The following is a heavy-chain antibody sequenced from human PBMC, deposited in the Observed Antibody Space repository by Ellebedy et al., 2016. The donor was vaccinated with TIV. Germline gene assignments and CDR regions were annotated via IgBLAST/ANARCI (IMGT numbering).Heavy chain of an antibody. V-gene: IGHV3-53*01. CDR1: GASVSSYF. Sequence: PSETLSLTCTASGASVSSYFWSWVRQAPGKGLEWVSGIVGSGAEKYADSVKGRFTISRDNSKRTVDLQMRSVRAEDTAVYFCAKDRTSGDGYWVFDSWGQGTMVSVSS. J-gene: IGHJ4*02. D-gene: IGHD2-21*02. CDR3: AKDRTSGDGYWVFDS. CDR2: IVGSGA.